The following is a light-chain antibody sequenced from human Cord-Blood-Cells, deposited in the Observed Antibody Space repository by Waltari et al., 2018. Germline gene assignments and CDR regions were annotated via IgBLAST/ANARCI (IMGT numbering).Light chain of an antibody. CDR1: SSDVGGYNY. Sequence: QSALTQPASVSGSPGQSITIPCTGTSSDVGGYNYVSWYQQHPGKAPKLMIYDVSNRPSALSNRFSGSKSGNTASLTISGLQAEDEADYYCSSYTSSSTLVFGGGTKLTVL. V-gene: IGLV2-14*01. CDR3: SSYTSSSTLV. J-gene: IGLJ2*01. CDR2: DVS.